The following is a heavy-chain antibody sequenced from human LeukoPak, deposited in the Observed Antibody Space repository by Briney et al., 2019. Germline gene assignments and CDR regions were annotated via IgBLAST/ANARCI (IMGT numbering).Heavy chain of an antibody. Sequence: SGPTLVNPTQTLTLTCTFSGFSLNTGGVGVGWVRQPPGRALECLALIYWDDDKRYNPSLKNRLTITKDTSKNQVVLTMTNMDPVDTATYFCAHRLGTSDSTWDAGIFDYWSQGTLVTVST. J-gene: IGHJ4*02. D-gene: IGHD6-13*01. V-gene: IGHV2-5*02. CDR3: AHRLGTSDSTWDAGIFDY. CDR1: GFSLNTGGVG. CDR2: IYWDDDK.